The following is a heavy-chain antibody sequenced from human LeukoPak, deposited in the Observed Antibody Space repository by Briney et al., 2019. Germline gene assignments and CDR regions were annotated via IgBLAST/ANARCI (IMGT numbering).Heavy chain of an antibody. D-gene: IGHD4-23*01. CDR3: TRGPLHGGNSGWFDP. V-gene: IGHV4-34*01. CDR1: LGPLSGYY. J-gene: IGHJ5*02. Sequence: PSGTLSLTCVVYLGPLSGYYWSWIRQPPGKGGEWIGGIKHRGTTIYNPSLKSRVTISEDTSKNPVSLKVRAVTAADTAVYYCTRGPLHGGNSGWFDPWGPGTLVTVSS. CDR2: IKHRGTT.